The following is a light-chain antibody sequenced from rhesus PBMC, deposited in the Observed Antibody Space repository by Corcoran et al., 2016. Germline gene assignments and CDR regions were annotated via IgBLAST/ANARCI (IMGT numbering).Light chain of an antibody. CDR3: QQYNSAPYC. CDR1: QGISSW. J-gene: IGKJ2*01. V-gene: IGKV1-21*01. CDR2: NAT. Sequence: DIQMTQSPSSLSASVGDRVTITCRASQGISSWLAWYQQKPGKAPKLLIYNATMLQSGVPSRFSGSGSGTVFTLTISSLQPEDFASYYCQQYNSAPYCFGQGTKVEIK.